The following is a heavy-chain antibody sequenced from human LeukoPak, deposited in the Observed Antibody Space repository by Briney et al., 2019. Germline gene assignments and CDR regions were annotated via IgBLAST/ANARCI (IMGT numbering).Heavy chain of an antibody. Sequence: SETLSLTCTVSGGSISSSSYYWGWIRQPPGKGLEWIGSIYYSGSTNYNPSLKSRVTISVDTPKNQFSLKLSSVTAADTAVYYCARGLDGSGSFFPTGTYYFDYWGQGTLVTVSS. V-gene: IGHV4-39*07. J-gene: IGHJ4*02. CDR1: GGSISSSSYY. CDR3: ARGLDGSGSFFPTGTYYFDY. CDR2: IYYSGST. D-gene: IGHD3-10*01.